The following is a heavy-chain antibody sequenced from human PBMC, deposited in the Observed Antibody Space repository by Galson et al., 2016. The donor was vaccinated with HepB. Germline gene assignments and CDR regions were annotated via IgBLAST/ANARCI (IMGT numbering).Heavy chain of an antibody. V-gene: IGHV4-59*01. CDR1: GGSISSYF. J-gene: IGHJ6*03. Sequence: SETLSLTCTVSGGSISSYFWSWIRQPPGKGLEWIGYIHYSGTTNYNPSLNSRVTISVDTSKNQVSLKLSAVTAADTAVYYCARYRSRDRHYDILTSYYMDVWGEGTAVTVSS. D-gene: IGHD3-9*01. CDR3: ARYRSRDRHYDILTSYYMDV. CDR2: IHYSGTT.